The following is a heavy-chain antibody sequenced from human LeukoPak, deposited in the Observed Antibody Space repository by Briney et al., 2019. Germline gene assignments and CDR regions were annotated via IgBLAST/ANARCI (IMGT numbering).Heavy chain of an antibody. V-gene: IGHV3-9*01. Sequence: GGSLRLSCAASGFTFDDYSMHWVRQAPGKGLEWVSGISWNSGSVGYADSVKGRFTISRDNAKNSLYLQMNSLRAEDTALYYCAKDSNGDYYYYYYAMDVWGQGTTVTVSS. CDR1: GFTFDDYS. J-gene: IGHJ6*02. CDR2: ISWNSGSV. CDR3: AKDSNGDYYYYYYAMDV. D-gene: IGHD3-10*01.